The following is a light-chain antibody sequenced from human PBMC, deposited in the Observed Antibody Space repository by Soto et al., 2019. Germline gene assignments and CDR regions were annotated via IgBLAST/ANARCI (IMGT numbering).Light chain of an antibody. J-gene: IGKJ1*01. CDR1: QIVSSNY. CDR2: GAS. Sequence: ENGLRQSPGTLSLSPGERATLSCRASQIVSSNYLAWYQQKPGQAPRLLIYGASSRATGIPDRFSGSGSGTDLTITISRLEPEDFAVYYCQRYGSSRAFGQGTKVEIE. CDR3: QRYGSSRA. V-gene: IGKV3-20*01.